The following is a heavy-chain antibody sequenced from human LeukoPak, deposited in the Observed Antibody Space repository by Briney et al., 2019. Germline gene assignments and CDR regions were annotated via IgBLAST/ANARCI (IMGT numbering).Heavy chain of an antibody. V-gene: IGHV3-21*06. D-gene: IGHD5-24*01. J-gene: IGHJ4*02. CDR1: GFTFSTYS. CDR3: ARDRSRWLQKHFDY. Sequence: GGSLRLSCAASGFTFSTYSMNWVRQAPGKGLEWVSSISSSSNYIYYADSVKGRFTISRDSSQNTLYLQMNSLRPEDTSVYYCARDRSRWLQKHFDYWGQGTLVTVSS. CDR2: ISSSSNYI.